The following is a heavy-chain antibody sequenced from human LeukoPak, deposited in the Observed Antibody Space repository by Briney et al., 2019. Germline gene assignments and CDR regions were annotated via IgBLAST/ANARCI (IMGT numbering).Heavy chain of an antibody. CDR1: GFTVSSNY. CDR3: ARPYDSSGYYYY. J-gene: IGHJ4*02. CDR2: IYSGGST. V-gene: IGHV3-53*01. Sequence: GGSLRLPCAASGFTVSSNYMSWVRQAPGKGLEWVSVIYSGGSTYYADSVKGRFTISRDNSKNTLYLQMSSLRAEDTAVYYCARPYDSSGYYYYWGQGTLVTVSS. D-gene: IGHD3-22*01.